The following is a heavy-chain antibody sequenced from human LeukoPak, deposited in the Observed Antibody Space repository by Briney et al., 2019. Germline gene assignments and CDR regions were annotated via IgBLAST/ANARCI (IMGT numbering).Heavy chain of an antibody. J-gene: IGHJ6*03. Sequence: GGSLRLSCAASGFTFSSYAMHWVRQAPGKGLEWVAVISYDGSNKYYADSVKGRFTISRDNSKNTLYLQMNSLRAEDTAVYYCAREHLHDSSGYFFYYYYYMDVWGKGTTVTVSS. CDR2: ISYDGSNK. V-gene: IGHV3-30-3*01. CDR1: GFTFSSYA. D-gene: IGHD3-22*01. CDR3: AREHLHDSSGYFFYYYYYMDV.